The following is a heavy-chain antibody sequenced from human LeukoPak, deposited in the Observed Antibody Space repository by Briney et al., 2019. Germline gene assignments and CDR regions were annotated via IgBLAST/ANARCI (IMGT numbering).Heavy chain of an antibody. CDR2: LHHSGNT. D-gene: IGHD4/OR15-4a*01. V-gene: IGHV4-38-2*02. J-gene: IGHJ4*02. CDR1: GCSISTGYY. Sequence: SETLSLTCTVSGCSISTGYYWGWIRQPPGKGLEWIGSLHHSGNTYYNPSLKTRVTTSVDTSKNHFSLKLLYVTAADTAVYYCARLIGLWTQHHIDYWGQGTLVTVSS. CDR3: ARLIGLWTQHHIDY.